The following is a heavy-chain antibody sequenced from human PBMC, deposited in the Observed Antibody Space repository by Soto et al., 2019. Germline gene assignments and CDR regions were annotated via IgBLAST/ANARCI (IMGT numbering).Heavy chain of an antibody. Sequence: SVKVSCKASGGTFSSYAISWVRQAPGQGLEWMGGIIPIFGTANYAQKFQGRVTITADESTSTAYMELSSLRSEDTAVYYCASKMDCGGDCYYFDYWGQGTLVTVSS. J-gene: IGHJ4*02. CDR1: GGTFSSYA. D-gene: IGHD2-21*02. CDR3: ASKMDCGGDCYYFDY. V-gene: IGHV1-69*13. CDR2: IIPIFGTA.